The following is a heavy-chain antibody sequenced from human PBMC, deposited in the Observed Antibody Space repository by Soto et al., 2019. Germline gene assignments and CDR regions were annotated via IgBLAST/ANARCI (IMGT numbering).Heavy chain of an antibody. CDR3: AKGLAYCCGGCYSHLYL. J-gene: IGHJ2*01. CDR2: ISYDGSNK. D-gene: IGHD2-21*02. V-gene: IGHV3-30*18. CDR1: GFTFSSYG. Sequence: VQLVESGGGVVQPGRSLRLSCAASGFTFSSYGMHWVRQAPGTGLEWVAVISYDGSNKYYADSVKGRFTITRDNSTSTVYLQIKSLRAEDTAVYYVAKGLAYCCGGCYSHLYLWGRGTLVIVS.